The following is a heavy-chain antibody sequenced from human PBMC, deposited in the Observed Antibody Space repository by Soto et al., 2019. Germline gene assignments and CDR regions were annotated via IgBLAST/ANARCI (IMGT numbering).Heavy chain of an antibody. Sequence: EVQLVQSGAEVKKPGESLKISCKGSGYSFTSYWIGWVRQMPGKGLEWMGIIYPGDSDTRYSPSFQGQVTISADKSISTAYLQWSTLNASDTAMYYSARRTDGSGCYAYFDSCGQGTLVTVSS. CDR1: GYSFTSYW. V-gene: IGHV5-51*01. J-gene: IGHJ4*02. D-gene: IGHD6-19*01. CDR3: ARRTDGSGCYAYFDS. CDR2: IYPGDSDT.